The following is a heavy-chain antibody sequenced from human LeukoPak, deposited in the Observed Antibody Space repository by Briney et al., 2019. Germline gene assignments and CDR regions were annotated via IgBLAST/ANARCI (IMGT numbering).Heavy chain of an antibody. CDR3: ARVRGDYY. CDR2: IKQAGSES. Sequence: GGSLRLSCAASGFIFSSYWMTWVRQAPGKGLEWVANIKQAGSESSYVDSVKGRFTISRDNAKNSLYLQINSVRAEDTAVYYCARVRGDYYWGQGTLVTVSS. CDR1: GFIFSSYW. D-gene: IGHD3-16*01. J-gene: IGHJ4*02. V-gene: IGHV3-7*01.